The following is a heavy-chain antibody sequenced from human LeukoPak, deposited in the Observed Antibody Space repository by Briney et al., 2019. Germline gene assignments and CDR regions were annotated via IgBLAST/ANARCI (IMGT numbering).Heavy chain of an antibody. CDR2: ISWNSGSI. J-gene: IGHJ4*02. CDR1: GFTFDDYA. D-gene: IGHD4-17*01. Sequence: PGGSLRLSCAASGFTFDDYAMHWVRQAPGKGLEWVSGISWNSGSIGYADSVKGRFTISRDNAKSSLYLQMNSLRADDTAVYYCARDRLHYGEYEKTLDYWGQGTLVTVSS. V-gene: IGHV3-9*01. CDR3: ARDRLHYGEYEKTLDY.